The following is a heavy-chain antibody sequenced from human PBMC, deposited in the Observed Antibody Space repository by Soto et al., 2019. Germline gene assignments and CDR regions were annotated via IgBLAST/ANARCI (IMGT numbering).Heavy chain of an antibody. CDR2: ISYDGSNK. Sequence: GGSLRLSCAASGFTFSSYAMHWVRQAPGKGLEWVAVISYDGSNKYYADSVKGRFTISRDNSKNTLYLQMNSLRAEDTAVYYCARVIVGATQEYYYYYYGMDVWGQGTTVTVSS. D-gene: IGHD1-26*01. CDR1: GFTFSSYA. V-gene: IGHV3-30-3*01. J-gene: IGHJ6*02. CDR3: ARVIVGATQEYYYYYYGMDV.